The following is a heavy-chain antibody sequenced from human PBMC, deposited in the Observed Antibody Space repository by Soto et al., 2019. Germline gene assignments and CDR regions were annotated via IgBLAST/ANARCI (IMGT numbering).Heavy chain of an antibody. CDR2: ISAYNGNT. CDR1: GYTFTSYG. CDR3: ARVMITFGGVIAKNYFDY. V-gene: IGHV1-18*01. J-gene: IGHJ4*02. D-gene: IGHD3-16*02. Sequence: ASVKVSCKASGYTFTSYGISWVRQAPGQGLEWMGWISAYNGNTNYAQKLQGRVTMTTDTSTSTAYMELRSLRSDDTAVYYCARVMITFGGVIAKNYFDYWGQGTLVTVSS.